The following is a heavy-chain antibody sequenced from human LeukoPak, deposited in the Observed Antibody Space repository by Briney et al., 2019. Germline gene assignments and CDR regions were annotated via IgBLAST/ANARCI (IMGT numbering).Heavy chain of an antibody. Sequence: GGSLRLSCAASGLTFSDYAMSWVRQTRGKGLEWVSSIGGDGVGTYYADSVKGRFIISRDNSKSTAFLQMNSLTAEDTAVYFCAKDRLPRGAPGRGEHHNWFDPWGQGTLVTVSS. CDR3: AKDRLPRGAPGRGEHHNWFDP. D-gene: IGHD6-13*01. V-gene: IGHV3-23*01. CDR1: GLTFSDYA. CDR2: IGGDGVGT. J-gene: IGHJ5*02.